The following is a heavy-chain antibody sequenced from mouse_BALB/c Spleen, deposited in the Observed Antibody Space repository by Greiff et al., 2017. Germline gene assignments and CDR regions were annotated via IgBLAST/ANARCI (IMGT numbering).Heavy chain of an antibody. D-gene: IGHD2-1*01. CDR2: IDPSDSET. Sequence: QGQLKESGPQLVRPGASVKISCKASGYSFTSYWMHWVKQRPGQGLEWIGMIDPSDSETRLNQKFKDKATLTVDKSSSTAYMQLSSPTSEDSAVYYCARGYGNYGDYFDYWGQGTTHTVSS. CDR3: ARGYGNYGDYFDY. V-gene: IGHV1S126*01. J-gene: IGHJ2*01. CDR1: GYSFTSYW.